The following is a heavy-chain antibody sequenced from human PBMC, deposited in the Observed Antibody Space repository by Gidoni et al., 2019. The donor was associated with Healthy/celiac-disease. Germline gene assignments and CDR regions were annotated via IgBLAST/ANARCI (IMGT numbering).Heavy chain of an antibody. CDR2: MNHSGST. CDR3: ARLYDFWSGYKYYYYYGMDV. V-gene: IGHV4-34*01. D-gene: IGHD3-3*01. Sequence: QVQLQQWGAGRLKPSEPLPLPCAVYGGSFRGYFLSWIRQPPGKGLEWIGEMNHSGSTNYNPSLKSRVTISVDTSKNQFSLKLSSVTAADTAVYYCARLYDFWSGYKYYYYYGMDVWGQGTTVTVSS. J-gene: IGHJ6*02. CDR1: GGSFRGYF.